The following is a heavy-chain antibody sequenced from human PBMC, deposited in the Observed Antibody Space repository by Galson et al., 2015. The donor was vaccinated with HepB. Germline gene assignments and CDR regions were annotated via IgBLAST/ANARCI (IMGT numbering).Heavy chain of an antibody. CDR2: INWDGGST. D-gene: IGHD2-15*01. V-gene: IGHV3-20*04. CDR1: GFTFDDYG. J-gene: IGHJ3*02. Sequence: SLRLSCAASGFTFDDYGMSWVRQAPGKGLEWVSGINWDGGSTGYADSVKGRFTISRDNAKNSLYLQMNSLRAEDTALYYCARESGTFVVVVAVYAFDILGQGTMVTVSS. CDR3: ARESGTFVVVVAVYAFDI.